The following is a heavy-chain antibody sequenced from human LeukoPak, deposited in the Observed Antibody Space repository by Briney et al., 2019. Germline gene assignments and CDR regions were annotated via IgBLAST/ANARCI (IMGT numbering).Heavy chain of an antibody. CDR3: AKHRGYDYVWGSYRSPYYYMDV. J-gene: IGHJ6*03. CDR2: ISGSGGST. Sequence: GGSLRLSCAASGFTFSSYAMSWLRQAPGKGLEWVSAISGSGGSTYYADSVKGRFTISRHNSKNTLYLQMNSLRAEDTAVYYCAKHRGYDYVWGSYRSPYYYMDVWGKGTTVTVSS. CDR1: GFTFSSYA. D-gene: IGHD3-16*02. V-gene: IGHV3-23*01.